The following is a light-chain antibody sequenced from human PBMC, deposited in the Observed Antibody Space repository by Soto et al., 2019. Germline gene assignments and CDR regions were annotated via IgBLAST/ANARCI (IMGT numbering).Light chain of an antibody. Sequence: DIQMTQSPSSLSAPVGDRVTITCRTSRDISNYLAWYQQKPGKVPKLLIYAASTLQSGVPSRFSGGGSGTDFSLTISSLQPEDVATYYCQKYNSAPHTFGGGTKVEIQ. CDR2: AAS. V-gene: IGKV1-27*01. CDR1: RDISNY. J-gene: IGKJ4*01. CDR3: QKYNSAPHT.